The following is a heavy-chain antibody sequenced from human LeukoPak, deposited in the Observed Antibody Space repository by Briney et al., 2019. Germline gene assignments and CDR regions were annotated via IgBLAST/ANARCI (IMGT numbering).Heavy chain of an antibody. CDR2: IYSGGST. CDR1: GFTVSSNY. V-gene: IGHV3-53*01. Sequence: GGSLRLSCAASGFTVSSNYMSWVRQAPGKGLEWVSVIYSGGSTYYADSVKGRFTISRDNSKNTLYLQMNSLRAEDTAVYYCARQYYSYGNAFDIWGQGTMVTVSS. CDR3: ARQYYSYGNAFDI. J-gene: IGHJ3*02. D-gene: IGHD5-18*01.